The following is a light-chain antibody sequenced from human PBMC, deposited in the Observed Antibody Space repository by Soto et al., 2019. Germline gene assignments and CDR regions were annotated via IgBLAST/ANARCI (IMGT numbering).Light chain of an antibody. V-gene: IGKV1-39*01. CDR1: QSIIRY. Sequence: DIPMTQSPSSLSASVGASVTITCRASQSIIRYLNWYQQKPGKAPKLLIYGTSSLQSGVPSRFSGSGSGTDFTLTISTLQPEDFATYYCQQTFTTPCSFGQGTKLETK. J-gene: IGKJ2*04. CDR2: GTS. CDR3: QQTFTTPCS.